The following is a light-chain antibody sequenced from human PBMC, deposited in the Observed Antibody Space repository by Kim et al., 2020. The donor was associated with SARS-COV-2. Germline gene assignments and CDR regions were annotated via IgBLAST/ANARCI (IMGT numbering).Light chain of an antibody. Sequence: GQRITLSCSGSSSDIGSNTVSWYQQFPGTTPKLLIYSNTQRPSRVPDRFSGSKSGTSASLAISELQSEDEADYYCASWDDSLSGWVFGGGTQLTVL. CDR3: ASWDDSLSGWV. V-gene: IGLV1-44*01. CDR1: SSDIGSNT. CDR2: SNT. J-gene: IGLJ3*02.